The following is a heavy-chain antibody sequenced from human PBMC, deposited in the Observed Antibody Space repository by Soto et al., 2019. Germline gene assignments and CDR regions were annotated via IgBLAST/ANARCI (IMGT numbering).Heavy chain of an antibody. CDR2: ISSSGSTI. J-gene: IGHJ4*02. D-gene: IGHD2-21*01. V-gene: IGHV3-48*02. Sequence: EVQLVESGGGLVQPGGSLRLSCAASGLSFSSHSMKWVRQAPGKGLEWVSYISSSGSTIYYADSVKGRFTISRDNAKNSLYLQMNSLRDDDTAVYYCARGRGYCGGTNCYLDYWGQGALVTVSS. CDR3: ARGRGYCGGTNCYLDY. CDR1: GLSFSSHS.